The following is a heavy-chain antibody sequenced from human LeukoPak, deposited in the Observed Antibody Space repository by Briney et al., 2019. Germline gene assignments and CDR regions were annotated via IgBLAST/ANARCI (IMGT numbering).Heavy chain of an antibody. Sequence: GGSLRLSCAASGFTLTKYGMSWVRQAPGKGLEWISTISDSGAYTYYADFVKGRFTVSRDNSKNMVFLEVNSLRAEDTATYFCAKGRILWFGEQSDFDYWGQGTLVTVSS. CDR2: ISDSGAYT. CDR3: AKGRILWFGEQSDFDY. J-gene: IGHJ4*02. CDR1: GFTLTKYG. V-gene: IGHV3-23*01. D-gene: IGHD3-10*01.